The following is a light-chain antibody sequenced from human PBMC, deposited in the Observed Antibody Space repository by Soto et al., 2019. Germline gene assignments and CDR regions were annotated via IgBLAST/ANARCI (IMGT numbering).Light chain of an antibody. Sequence: QTPQYPSSLSASVADRVVITFLASQDISNYLNWYQQKPGKAPKLLIYDASNLETGVPSRFSGSGSGTDFTFTISCLQPEDIATYYCQQYDNRPLTFGGGTKVEI. V-gene: IGKV1-33*01. CDR3: QQYDNRPLT. CDR2: DAS. CDR1: QDISNY. J-gene: IGKJ4*01.